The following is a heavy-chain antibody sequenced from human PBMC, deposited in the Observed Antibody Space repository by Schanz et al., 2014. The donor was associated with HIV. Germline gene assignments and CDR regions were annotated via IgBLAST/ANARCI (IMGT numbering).Heavy chain of an antibody. D-gene: IGHD3-10*01. CDR2: ISDTGTTT. CDR1: GFTFNDYY. CDR3: ARDGSLNRGFDY. V-gene: IGHV3-11*04. J-gene: IGHJ4*02. Sequence: QVQLVESGGGLVKPGGSLRLSCAASGFTFNDYYMTWIRQAPGKGLEWVSYISDTGTTTYYADSVNGRFTISRDDSKNTLYLQMNSLRAEDTAVYYCARDGSLNRGFDYWGQGTLVTVSS.